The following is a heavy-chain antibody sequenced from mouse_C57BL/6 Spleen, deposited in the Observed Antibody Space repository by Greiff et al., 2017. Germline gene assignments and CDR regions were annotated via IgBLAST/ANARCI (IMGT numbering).Heavy chain of an antibody. CDR1: GYAFSSYW. J-gene: IGHJ1*03. CDR2: IYPGDGDT. V-gene: IGHV1-80*01. D-gene: IGHD4-1*01. CDR3: ARRGTGDWYFDV. Sequence: QVQLKQSGAELVKPGASVKISCKASGYAFSSYWMNWVKQRPGKGLEWIGQIYPGDGDTNYNGKFKGKATLTADKSSSTAYMQLSSLTSEDSAVYFCARRGTGDWYFDVWGTGTTVTVSS.